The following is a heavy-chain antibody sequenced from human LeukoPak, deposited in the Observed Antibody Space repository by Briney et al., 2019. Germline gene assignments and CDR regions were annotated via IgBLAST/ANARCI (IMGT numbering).Heavy chain of an antibody. V-gene: IGHV3-30*04. CDR2: ISYDGTNK. CDR1: GFTFSNYA. J-gene: IGHJ4*02. CDR3: AKDQRGIAAAFDY. D-gene: IGHD6-13*01. Sequence: PGGSLRPSCAASGFTFSNYAIHWVRQAPGKGLEWVSVISYDGTNKYYADSVKGRFTISRDNSKNTLYLQMNSLRADDTAVYYCAKDQRGIAAAFDYWGQGTLVTVSS.